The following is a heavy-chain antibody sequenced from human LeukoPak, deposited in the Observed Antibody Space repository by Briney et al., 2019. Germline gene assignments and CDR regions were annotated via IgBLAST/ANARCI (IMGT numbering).Heavy chain of an antibody. D-gene: IGHD1-26*01. J-gene: IGHJ4*02. CDR3: ALGAIREYYFDY. V-gene: IGHV4-59*01. CDR1: GGSISSYY. CDR2: IYHSGST. Sequence: PSETLSLTCTVSGGSISSYYWSWIRQPPGKGLEWIRHIYHSGSTNYNPSLKSRVTISVDTSKNQFSLKLSSVTAADTAVYYCALGAIREYYFDYWGQGTLVTVSS.